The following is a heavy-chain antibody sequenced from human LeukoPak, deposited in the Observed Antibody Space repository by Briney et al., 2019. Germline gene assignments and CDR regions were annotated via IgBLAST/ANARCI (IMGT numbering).Heavy chain of an antibody. J-gene: IGHJ4*02. CDR2: IYCSGST. D-gene: IGHD3-22*01. CDR3: AGSYYYDSSGYTDYFDY. CDR1: GGSISSYY. Sequence: SETLSLTCTVSGGSISSYYWSWIRQPPGKGLEWIGYIYCSGSTNYNPSLKSRVTISVDTSKNQFSLKLSSVTAADTAVYYCAGSYYYDSSGYTDYFDYWGQGTLVTVSS. V-gene: IGHV4-59*01.